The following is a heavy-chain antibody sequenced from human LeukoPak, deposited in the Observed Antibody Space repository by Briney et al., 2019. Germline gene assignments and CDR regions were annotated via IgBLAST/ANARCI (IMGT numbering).Heavy chain of an antibody. D-gene: IGHD2-2*02. CDR1: GFTFSSYA. V-gene: IGHV3-23*01. CDR2: IIGSGGST. Sequence: GGSLRLSCAASGFTFSSYAMSWVRQAPGKWLEWVSAIIGSGGSTYYADSVKGRFTISRDNSKNTLYLQMNSLRAEDTAVYYCAKETQHIVVVPAAIAPMDYWGQGTLVTVSS. J-gene: IGHJ4*02. CDR3: AKETQHIVVVPAAIAPMDY.